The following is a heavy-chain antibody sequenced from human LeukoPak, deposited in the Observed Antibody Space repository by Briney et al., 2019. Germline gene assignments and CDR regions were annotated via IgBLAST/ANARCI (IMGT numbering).Heavy chain of an antibody. CDR2: IRHDGSNK. V-gene: IGHV3-30*02. CDR3: AKDMFRFGEFYYMDV. CDR1: GFTFSDYG. D-gene: IGHD3-10*01. J-gene: IGHJ6*03. Sequence: GGSLRLSCAASGFTFSDYGMHWVRQAPGKGLEWVAFIRHDGSNKYYADSVKGRFTISRDNSRNSLYLQMSSLRAEDTAMYYCAKDMFRFGEFYYMDVWGKGTTVTVSS.